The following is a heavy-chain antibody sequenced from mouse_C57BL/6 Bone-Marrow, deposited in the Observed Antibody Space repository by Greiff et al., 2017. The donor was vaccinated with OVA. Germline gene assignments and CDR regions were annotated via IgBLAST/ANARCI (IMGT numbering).Heavy chain of an antibody. V-gene: IGHV3-6*01. CDR3: ARWGIYYGNYYAMDY. J-gene: IGHJ4*01. Sequence: VQLQQSGPGLVKPSQSLSLTCSVTGYSITSGYYWNWIRQFPGNKLEWMGYISYDGSNNYNPSLKNRISITRDTSKNQFFLKLNSVTTEDTATYYCARWGIYYGNYYAMDYWGQGTSVTVSS. CDR2: ISYDGSN. D-gene: IGHD2-1*01. CDR1: GYSITSGYY.